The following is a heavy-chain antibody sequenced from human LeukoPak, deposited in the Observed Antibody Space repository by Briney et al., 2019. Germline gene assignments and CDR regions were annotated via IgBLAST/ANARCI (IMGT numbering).Heavy chain of an antibody. CDR2: IYYSGST. D-gene: IGHD6-13*01. J-gene: IGHJ4*02. CDR1: GGSISSYY. Sequence: PSETLSLTCTVSGGSISSYYWSWIRQPPGKGLEWIGYIYYSGSTNYNPSLKSRVTISVDTSKNQFSLKLSSVTAADTAVYYCARDLRPSIAAAGPYFVYWGQGTLVTVSS. CDR3: ARDLRPSIAAAGPYFVY. V-gene: IGHV4-59*01.